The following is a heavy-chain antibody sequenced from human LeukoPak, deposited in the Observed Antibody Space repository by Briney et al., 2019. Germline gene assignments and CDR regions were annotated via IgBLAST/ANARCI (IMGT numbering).Heavy chain of an antibody. D-gene: IGHD3-3*01. CDR2: IRYDGSNK. CDR3: AKDTLITIFGVVSDAFDI. J-gene: IGHJ3*02. Sequence: GGSLRLSCAASGFAFSSYGMHWVRQAPGKGLEWVAFIRYDGSNKYYADSVKGRFTISRDNSKNTLYLQMNSLRAEDTAVYYCAKDTLITIFGVVSDAFDIWGQGTMVTVSS. CDR1: GFAFSSYG. V-gene: IGHV3-30*02.